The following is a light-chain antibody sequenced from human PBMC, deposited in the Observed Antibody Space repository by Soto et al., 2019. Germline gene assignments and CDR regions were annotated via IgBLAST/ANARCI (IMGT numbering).Light chain of an antibody. CDR2: AAS. CDR1: QGISSY. Sequence: AIRMTQSPSSLSASTGDRVTITCRASQGISSYLAWYQQKPGKAPKLLIYAASTLQSGVPSRFSGSGSGTDFTLTISCLQSEDFATYYCQQDYSYLRNFGPGTKVYIK. V-gene: IGKV1-8*01. CDR3: QQDYSYLRN. J-gene: IGKJ3*01.